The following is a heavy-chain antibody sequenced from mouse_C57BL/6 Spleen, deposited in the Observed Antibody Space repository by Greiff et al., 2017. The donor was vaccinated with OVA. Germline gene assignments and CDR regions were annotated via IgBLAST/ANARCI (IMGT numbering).Heavy chain of an antibody. CDR2: INPGSGGT. CDR3: ARGRVRVPDYAMDY. CDR1: GYAFTNYL. Sequence: QVQLQQSGAELVRPGTSVKVSCKASGYAFTNYLIEWVKQRPGQGLEWIGVINPGSGGTNYNEKFKGKATLTADKSSSTAYMQLSSLTSEDSAVYFCARGRVRVPDYAMDYWGQGTSVTVSS. D-gene: IGHD2-14*01. J-gene: IGHJ4*01. V-gene: IGHV1-54*01.